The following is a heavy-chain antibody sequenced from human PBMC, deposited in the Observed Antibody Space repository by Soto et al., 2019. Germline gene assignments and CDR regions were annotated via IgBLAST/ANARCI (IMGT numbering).Heavy chain of an antibody. CDR1: GGTFSSYA. CDR2: IIPIFGTA. D-gene: IGHD5-12*01. V-gene: IGHV1-69*13. Sequence: SVKVSCKASGGTFSSYAISWVRQAPGQGLEWMGGIIPIFGTANYAQKFQGRVTITADESTSTAYMGLSSLRSEDTAVYYCARASPPLGMATHTFDYWGQGTLVTVSS. J-gene: IGHJ4*02. CDR3: ARASPPLGMATHTFDY.